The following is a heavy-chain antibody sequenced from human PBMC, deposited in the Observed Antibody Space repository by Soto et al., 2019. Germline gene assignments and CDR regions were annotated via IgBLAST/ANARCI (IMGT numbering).Heavy chain of an antibody. CDR1: GYTFTSYA. D-gene: IGHD6-19*01. CDR3: AREISSGWYGDVTY. CDR2: INAGNGNT. V-gene: IGHV1-3*01. Sequence: ASVKVSCKASGYTFTSYAMHWVRQAPGQRLEWMGWINAGNGNTKYSQKFQGRVTITRDTSASTAYMELSSLRSEDTAVYYCAREISSGWYGDVTYCGQGTLVTVYS. J-gene: IGHJ4*02.